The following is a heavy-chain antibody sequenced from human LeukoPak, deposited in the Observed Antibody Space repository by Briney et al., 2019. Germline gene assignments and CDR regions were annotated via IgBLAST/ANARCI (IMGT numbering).Heavy chain of an antibody. CDR1: GFTFSSYA. CDR3: AKSPPSAGVPFDY. J-gene: IGHJ4*02. CDR2: ISGSGGST. V-gene: IGHV3-23*01. Sequence: SGGSLRLSCAASGFTFSSYAMSWVRQAPGKGLEWVSAISGSGGSTYYADSVKGRFTISRANSKNTLHLQMNSLRAEDTAVYYCAKSPPSAGVPFDYWGQGPLVTVSS. D-gene: IGHD3-10*01.